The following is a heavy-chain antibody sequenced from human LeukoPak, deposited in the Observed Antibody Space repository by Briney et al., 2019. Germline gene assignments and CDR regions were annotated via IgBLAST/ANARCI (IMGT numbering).Heavy chain of an antibody. J-gene: IGHJ4*02. CDR3: AKDSSSSRYLESYYFDY. D-gene: IGHD6-13*01. V-gene: IGHV3-30*18. CDR1: GFTFSSYG. CDR2: ISYDGSNK. Sequence: GRSLRLSCAASGFTFSSYGMHWVRQAPGKGLEWVAVISYDGSNKYYADSVKGRFTISRDNSKNTLYLQMNSLRAEDTAVYYCAKDSSSSRYLESYYFDYWGQGTLVTVSS.